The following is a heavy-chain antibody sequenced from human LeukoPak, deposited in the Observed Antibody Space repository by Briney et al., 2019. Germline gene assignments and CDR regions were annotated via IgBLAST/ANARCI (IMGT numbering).Heavy chain of an antibody. J-gene: IGHJ3*02. Sequence: GGSLRLSCAASGLTLSGYWMSWVRRAPGKGLEWVANIKQDGHEKYYVDSVKGRFTISRDNAKNSAYLQINNLRVEDTAVYYCVAISYLAFDIWGQGTMVTVSA. D-gene: IGHD3-3*01. CDR2: IKQDGHEK. V-gene: IGHV3-7*01. CDR1: GLTLSGYW. CDR3: VAISYLAFDI.